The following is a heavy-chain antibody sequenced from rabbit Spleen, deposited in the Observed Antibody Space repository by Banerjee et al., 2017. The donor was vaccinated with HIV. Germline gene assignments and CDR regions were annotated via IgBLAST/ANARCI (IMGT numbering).Heavy chain of an antibody. Sequence: QSLEESGGGLVKPEGSLTLTCTASGFSFSSSYYMCWVRQASGKGLEWIACIRTSSGSKWYANWVNGRFTISKTSSTTVTLQMSSLTAADTATYFCARDADDSGYGYFNLWGPGTLVTVS. CDR3: ARDADDSGYGYFNL. D-gene: IGHD1-1*01. V-gene: IGHV1S40*01. CDR1: GFSFSSSYY. J-gene: IGHJ4*01. CDR2: IRTSSGSK.